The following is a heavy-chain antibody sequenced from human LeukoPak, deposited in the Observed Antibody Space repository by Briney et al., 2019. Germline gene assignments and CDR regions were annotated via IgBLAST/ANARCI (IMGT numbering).Heavy chain of an antibody. CDR1: GGSISSYY. J-gene: IGHJ4*02. Sequence: SETLSLTCTVSGGSISSYYWSWIRQPPGKGLEGIGYIYYSGSTNYNPSLKSRVTISVDTSKNQFSLKLSSVTAADTAVYYCAGSGHPHISPWYFHYWGQGTLVTVSS. V-gene: IGHV4-59*12. CDR2: IYYSGST. CDR3: AGSGHPHISPWYFHY. D-gene: IGHD2-21*01.